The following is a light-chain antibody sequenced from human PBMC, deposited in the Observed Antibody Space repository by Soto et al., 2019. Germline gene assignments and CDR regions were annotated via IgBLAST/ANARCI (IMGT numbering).Light chain of an antibody. V-gene: IGKV1-39*01. Sequence: DIQMTQSPSSLTASVGDRVTTACRASQSIITYLNWYQQKPGEAPKLLIYAVSILQSGVSSRFSGSGSGTDFTLTISSLQPEDFATYYCQQSYSNPRTFGQGTKVEVK. CDR2: AVS. CDR3: QQSYSNPRT. CDR1: QSIITY. J-gene: IGKJ1*01.